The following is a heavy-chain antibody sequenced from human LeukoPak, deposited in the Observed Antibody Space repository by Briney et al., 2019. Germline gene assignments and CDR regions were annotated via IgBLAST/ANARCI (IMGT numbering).Heavy chain of an antibody. CDR2: ISSSGSTI. D-gene: IGHD5-24*01. CDR1: GFTFSDYY. J-gene: IGHJ4*02. V-gene: IGHV3-11*04. CDR3: ARDRGRWLQLYYFDY. Sequence: GGSLRLSCAASGFTFSDYYMSWIRQAPGKGLEWVSCISSSGSTIYYADSGKGRFTISRDNAKNSLYLQMNSLRAEDTAVYYCARDRGRWLQLYYFDYWGQGTLVTVSS.